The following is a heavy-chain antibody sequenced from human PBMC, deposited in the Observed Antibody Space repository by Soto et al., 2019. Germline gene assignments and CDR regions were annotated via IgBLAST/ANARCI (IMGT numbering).Heavy chain of an antibody. Sequence: GGSLRLSCAASGFIFTRYSMNWVRQAPGKGLEWVSSISSTTNYIYYGDSMKGRFTTSRDNAKNSLYLEMNSLRAEDTAVYYCARESEDLTSNFDYWGQGTLVTAPQ. CDR3: ARESEDLTSNFDY. CDR1: GFIFTRYS. V-gene: IGHV3-21*06. CDR2: ISSTTNYI. J-gene: IGHJ4*02.